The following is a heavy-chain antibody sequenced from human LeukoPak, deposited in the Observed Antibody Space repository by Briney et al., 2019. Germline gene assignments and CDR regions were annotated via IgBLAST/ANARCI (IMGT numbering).Heavy chain of an antibody. CDR2: IYHSGST. Sequence: SGTLSLTCAVSGYSINSGSYWGWIRQPPGKGLEWIGSIYHSGSTYYNPSLESRVTISVDTSKNQFSLKVTSVTAADTAVYYCARVGGPFDSWGQGTLVTVSS. CDR3: ARVGGPFDS. J-gene: IGHJ4*02. D-gene: IGHD1-26*01. V-gene: IGHV4-38-2*01. CDR1: GYSINSGSY.